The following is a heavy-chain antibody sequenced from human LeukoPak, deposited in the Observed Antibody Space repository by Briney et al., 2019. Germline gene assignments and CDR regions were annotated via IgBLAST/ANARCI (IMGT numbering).Heavy chain of an antibody. Sequence: PSETLSLTCAVYGRSFSGYYWSWIRQPPGKGLEWIGEINHSGSTNYNPSLKSRVTISVDTSKNQFSLKLSSVTAADTAVYYCARYRLLLWFGKVPPVFRSPYYYYGMDVWGQGTTVTVSS. CDR2: INHSGST. CDR3: ARYRLLLWFGKVPPVFRSPYYYYGMDV. D-gene: IGHD3-10*01. CDR1: GRSFSGYY. J-gene: IGHJ6*02. V-gene: IGHV4-34*01.